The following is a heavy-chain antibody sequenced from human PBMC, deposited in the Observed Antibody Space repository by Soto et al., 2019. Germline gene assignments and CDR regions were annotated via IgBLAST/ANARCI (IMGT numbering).Heavy chain of an antibody. V-gene: IGHV4-39*01. D-gene: IGHD3-10*01. Sequence: QLQLQESGPGLVKPSETLSLTCTVSGDSISSTNYYWGWIRQPPEKGLEWIGIVHYYGSTYYNPSLKSRLTISVDTSLVSLKLTSVTAADTALYYCARLPHHMARECYFDIWGPGTLVTVSS. J-gene: IGHJ4*02. CDR3: ARLPHHMARECYFDI. CDR2: VHYYGST. CDR1: GDSISSTNYY.